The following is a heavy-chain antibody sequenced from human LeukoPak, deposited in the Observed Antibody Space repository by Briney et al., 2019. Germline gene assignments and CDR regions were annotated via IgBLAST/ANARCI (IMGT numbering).Heavy chain of an antibody. D-gene: IGHD2-21*01. Sequence: SETLSLTCTVSGGSVSSGNHYWNWIRQPPGKGLEWIGLIYYTGSTNYNPSLKSRVTISVERSKNQFSLKLSSVTAADTAVYYCARELSYSHAFDIWGQGTMVTVSS. V-gene: IGHV4-61*01. CDR3: ARELSYSHAFDI. CDR1: GGSVSSGNHY. CDR2: IYYTGST. J-gene: IGHJ3*02.